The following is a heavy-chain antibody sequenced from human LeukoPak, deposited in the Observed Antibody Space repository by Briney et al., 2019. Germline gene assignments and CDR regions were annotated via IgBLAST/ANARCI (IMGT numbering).Heavy chain of an antibody. CDR3: ARVWGSSGYSYYFDY. D-gene: IGHD3-22*01. Sequence: PGGSLRLSCAASGFTFSSYAMSWIRQPPGKGLEWIGEINHSGSTNYNPSLKSRVTISVDTSKNQFSLKLSSVTAADTAVYYCARVWGSSGYSYYFDYWGQGTLVTVSS. J-gene: IGHJ4*02. V-gene: IGHV4-34*01. CDR1: GFTFSSYA. CDR2: INHSGST.